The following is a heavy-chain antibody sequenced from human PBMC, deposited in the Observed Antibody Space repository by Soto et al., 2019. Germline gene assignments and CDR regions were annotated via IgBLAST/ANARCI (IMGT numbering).Heavy chain of an antibody. CDR1: GFTLSSYE. CDR3: ARVGYRSSFLY. D-gene: IGHD6-13*01. J-gene: IGHJ4*02. CDR2: ISNSGGRI. Sequence: EVQLMESGGGLVQPGGSLRLSCAASGFTLSSYEMDWVRQAPGKGLEWISYISNSGGRIYYADSVKGRFTISRDNAKNSRYLQMNSLRAEDTAVYYCARVGYRSSFLYWGQGTLVTVSS. V-gene: IGHV3-48*03.